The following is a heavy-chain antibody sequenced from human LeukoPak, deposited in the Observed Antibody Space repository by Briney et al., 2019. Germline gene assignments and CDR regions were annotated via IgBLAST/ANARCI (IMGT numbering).Heavy chain of an antibody. V-gene: IGHV4-39*01. Sequence: SETLPLTCTVSGGSISSSSYNWGWIRQPPGKGLEWIGSIYYSGSTFYNPSLKSRVTISINTSKNQFSLKLSSVTAADTAVYYCAGQPYYDSSGYYFYWGQGTLVTVSS. CDR1: GGSISSSSYN. D-gene: IGHD3-22*01. J-gene: IGHJ4*02. CDR3: AGQPYYDSSGYYFY. CDR2: IYYSGST.